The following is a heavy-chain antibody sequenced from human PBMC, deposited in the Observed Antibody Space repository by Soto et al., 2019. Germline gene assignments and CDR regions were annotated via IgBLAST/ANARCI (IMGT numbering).Heavy chain of an antibody. CDR1: GGSFSSPT. CDR2: VSPIFGTT. CDR3: AGGGSSGGWYFDL. V-gene: IGHV1-69*01. D-gene: IGHD1-26*01. J-gene: IGHJ2*01. Sequence: QVQLVQSGAEVKKPGSSVKVSCKASGGSFSSPTISWVRQAPGQGLEWMGGVSPIFGTTNYAQKFQGRVTITADASSGPAYRELSSLKSEDTAVYYCAGGGSSGGWYFDLWGRGTLVTVSS.